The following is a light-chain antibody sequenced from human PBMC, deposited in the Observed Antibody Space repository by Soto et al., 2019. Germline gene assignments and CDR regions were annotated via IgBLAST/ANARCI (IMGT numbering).Light chain of an antibody. Sequence: SYELTQPPSVSVSPGQTASITCSGDKLGDKYACWYQQKPGQSPVLVIYQDSKRPSGIPERFSGSNSGNTATLTISGTQAMDEADYSCQAWDSSTARVVFGGGTKLTVL. CDR1: KLGDKY. V-gene: IGLV3-1*01. CDR2: QDS. CDR3: QAWDSSTARVV. J-gene: IGLJ2*01.